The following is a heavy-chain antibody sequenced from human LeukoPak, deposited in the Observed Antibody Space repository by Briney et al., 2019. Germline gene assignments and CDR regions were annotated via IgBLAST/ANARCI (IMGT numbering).Heavy chain of an antibody. D-gene: IGHD3-10*01. J-gene: IGHJ4*02. V-gene: IGHV1-2*02. CDR3: ARPAMVRGVITAPYDY. Sequence: ASVKVSCKASGYTFTGYYMHWVRQAPGQGLEWMGWINPNSGGTNYAQKFQGRVTMTRDTSISTAYMELSRLRSDDTAVYYCARPAMVRGVITAPYDYWGQGTLVTVSS. CDR2: INPNSGGT. CDR1: GYTFTGYY.